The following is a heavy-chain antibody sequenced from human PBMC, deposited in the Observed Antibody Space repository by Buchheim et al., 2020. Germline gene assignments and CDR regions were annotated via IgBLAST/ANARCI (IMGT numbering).Heavy chain of an antibody. J-gene: IGHJ4*02. D-gene: IGHD1-26*01. CDR1: GFTFINYA. CDR2: MSGSGDAT. CDR3: ARDTGTYFDNNFDH. Sequence: EVQLLESGGGLVQPGGSLRVSCAASGFTFINYAMTWVRQAPGKGLEWVSSMSGSGDATYSADLVKGRFTLSRDNSKNTLYMQMNSLRAEDTAVYYCARDTGTYFDNNFDHWGQRTL. V-gene: IGHV3-23*01.